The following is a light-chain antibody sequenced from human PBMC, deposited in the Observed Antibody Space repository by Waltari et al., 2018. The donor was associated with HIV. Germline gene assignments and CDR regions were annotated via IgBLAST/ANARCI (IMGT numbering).Light chain of an antibody. CDR1: SSDVGNYNS. J-gene: IGLJ3*02. Sequence: QSALTQPRSVSGSPGQSVTIPCPGTSSDVGNYNSVSWYQQHPGKAPKPMIYDATKRPSGVPDRFSGSKSGYTASLTISGLQAEDEADYYCCSYAGTYTWVFGGGTKLTVL. CDR3: CSYAGTYTWV. V-gene: IGLV2-11*01. CDR2: DAT.